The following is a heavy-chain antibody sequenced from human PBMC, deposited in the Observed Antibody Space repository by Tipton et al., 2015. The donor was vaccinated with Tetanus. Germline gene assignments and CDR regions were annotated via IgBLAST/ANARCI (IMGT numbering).Heavy chain of an antibody. J-gene: IGHJ4*02. CDR1: GYTFTSYG. CDR2: ISPYNGNT. CDR3: ARDYSIPYYFDY. D-gene: IGHD4-11*01. Sequence: QSGPEVKKPGASVKVSCKASGYTFTSYGIAWVRQAPGQGLEWMGWISPYNGNTNYAQNFQGRVTMTTETSTSTAYMELRSLISDDTAVYYCARDYSIPYYFDYWGQGTRVTVSS. V-gene: IGHV1-18*01.